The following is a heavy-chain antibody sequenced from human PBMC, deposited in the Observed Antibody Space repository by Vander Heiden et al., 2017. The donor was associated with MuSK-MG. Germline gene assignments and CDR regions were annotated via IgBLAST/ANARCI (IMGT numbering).Heavy chain of an antibody. J-gene: IGHJ4*02. D-gene: IGHD1-26*01. CDR1: GGSISSSSYY. Sequence: QLQLQESGPGLVKPSETLSLTCTVSGGSISSSSYYWGWIRQPPGKGLEWMGSIYYRGNTYYNPSLKSRVTISVDTSNDQFSLKLSSVTAADTAVYYGAGQAYSGGYAPFDYWGRGTRGTVSS. CDR3: AGQAYSGGYAPFDY. CDR2: IYYRGNT. V-gene: IGHV4-39*01.